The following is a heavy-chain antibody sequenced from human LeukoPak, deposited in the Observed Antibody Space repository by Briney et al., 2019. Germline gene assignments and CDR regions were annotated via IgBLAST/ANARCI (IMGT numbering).Heavy chain of an antibody. CDR1: GYTFTSYY. J-gene: IGHJ3*02. CDR2: INPGGGST. V-gene: IGHV1-46*01. D-gene: IGHD4-17*01. CDR3: ARSDYGELDAFDI. Sequence: ASVKVSCKASGYTFTSYYMHWVRQAPGQGLEWMGIINPGGGSTSYAQKFQGRVTMTRDTSTSTVYMELSSLRSEDTAVYYCARSDYGELDAFDIWGQGTMVTVSS.